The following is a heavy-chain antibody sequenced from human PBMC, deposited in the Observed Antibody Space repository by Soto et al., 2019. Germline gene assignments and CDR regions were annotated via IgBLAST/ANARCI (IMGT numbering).Heavy chain of an antibody. J-gene: IGHJ4*02. Sequence: GASVKVSCKASGYTFTSYAIHWVRQAPGQRLEWMGWINAGNGNTEYSQKFQDRVTITRDTSASTAYMELSSLRSEDTAVYYCARDLGGWPDYWGQGTLVTVS. CDR2: INAGNGNT. D-gene: IGHD6-19*01. CDR1: GYTFTSYA. CDR3: ARDLGGWPDY. V-gene: IGHV1-3*01.